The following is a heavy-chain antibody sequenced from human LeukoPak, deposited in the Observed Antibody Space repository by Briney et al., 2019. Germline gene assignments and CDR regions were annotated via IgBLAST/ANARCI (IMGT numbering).Heavy chain of an antibody. Sequence: QSGGSLRLSCAASGFTFSSHGMSWVRQAPGKGLEWVSTISGSGDYTYYADSVKGRFTISRDNSKNTLYLQMNSLRAEDTAVYYCARDGVEFYNWFDPWGQGTLVTVSS. CDR3: ARDGVEFYNWFDP. J-gene: IGHJ5*02. CDR2: ISGSGDYT. V-gene: IGHV3-23*01. CDR1: GFTFSSHG. D-gene: IGHD2-21*01.